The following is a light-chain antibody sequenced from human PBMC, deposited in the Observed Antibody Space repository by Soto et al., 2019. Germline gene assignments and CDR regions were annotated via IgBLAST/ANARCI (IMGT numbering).Light chain of an antibody. CDR2: YAS. V-gene: IGKV3-11*01. CDR3: QQRSNWPPT. CDR1: QSVSSN. J-gene: IGKJ1*01. Sequence: EIVMTQSPATLSVSPGERATLSCRASQSVSSNLAWHQQKPGQAPRLLIYYASTRATGFPARFSGGGSGTDFTLTISSLEPEDFAVYYCQQRSNWPPTFGQGTKVDIK.